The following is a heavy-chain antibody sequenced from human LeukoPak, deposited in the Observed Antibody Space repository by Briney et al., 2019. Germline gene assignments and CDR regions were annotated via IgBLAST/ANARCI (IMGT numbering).Heavy chain of an antibody. Sequence: SETLSLTCTVSGGSISSYYWSWIRQPPGKGLEWIGYIYYSGSTNYNPSLKSRVTISVDTSKNQFSLKLSSVTAADTAVYYCARALGSYYDFWSGYGHNWFDPWGQGTLVTVSS. CDR1: GGSISSYY. CDR3: ARALGSYYDFWSGYGHNWFDP. V-gene: IGHV4-59*01. D-gene: IGHD3-3*01. J-gene: IGHJ5*02. CDR2: IYYSGST.